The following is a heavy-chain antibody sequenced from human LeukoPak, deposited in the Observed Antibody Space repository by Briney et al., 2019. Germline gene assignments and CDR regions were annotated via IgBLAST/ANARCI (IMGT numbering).Heavy chain of an antibody. CDR1: GFTFDDYA. V-gene: IGHV3-9*01. CDR3: ARERNEQLAPGYMDV. Sequence: GGSLRLSCAASGFTFDDYAMHWVRQTPGKGLEWVSGISWNSGSIGYADSVKGRFTISRDNAKNSLYLQMNSLRAEDTAVYYCARERNEQLAPGYMDVWGKGTTVTVSS. D-gene: IGHD6-6*01. J-gene: IGHJ6*03. CDR2: ISWNSGSI.